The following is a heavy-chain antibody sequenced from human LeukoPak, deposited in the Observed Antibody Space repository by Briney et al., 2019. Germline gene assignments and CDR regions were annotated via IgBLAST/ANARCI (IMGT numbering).Heavy chain of an antibody. Sequence: GGSLRLSCAASGFTFSSYSMNWVRQAPGKGPEWVSSISSSGNSIYCADSVKGRFTISRDNAKNSLYLQMNSLRAEDTAVYYCARAAYCGGDCYSEGEHFDYWGQGTLVTVSS. D-gene: IGHD2-21*02. J-gene: IGHJ4*02. CDR2: ISSSGNSI. CDR1: GFTFSSYS. CDR3: ARAAYCGGDCYSEGEHFDY. V-gene: IGHV3-21*01.